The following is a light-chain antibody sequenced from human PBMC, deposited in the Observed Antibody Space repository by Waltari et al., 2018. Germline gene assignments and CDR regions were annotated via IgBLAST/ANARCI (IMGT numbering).Light chain of an antibody. CDR2: QAS. J-gene: IGKJ1*01. CDR1: ESVTFFGIDL. V-gene: IGKV3D-7*01. Sequence: DIVLTQSPASLAVSPGQRATITCRASESVTFFGIDLIHWYQQKPGQPPKLLIYQASNTDAGVTGRFSGGGSGTDFTLTIYPVQPDDAADYYCQQSKNFPRTFGQGTKVEIK. CDR3: QQSKNFPRT.